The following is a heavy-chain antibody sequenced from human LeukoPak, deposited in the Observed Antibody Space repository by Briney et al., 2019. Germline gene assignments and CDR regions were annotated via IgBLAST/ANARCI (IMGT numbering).Heavy chain of an antibody. Sequence: PGGSLRLSCAASGFTFSTYWMSWVRQAPGKGLEWVANIKQDGSEKYYVDSVKGRFTISRDNAKTSLSLQMNSLSPEDTAVYYCTRHLSGVTGYTYGRGIDYWGQGTLVTVSS. V-gene: IGHV3-7*01. J-gene: IGHJ4*02. CDR3: TRHLSGVTGYTYGRGIDY. CDR2: IKQDGSEK. CDR1: GFTFSTYW. D-gene: IGHD5-18*01.